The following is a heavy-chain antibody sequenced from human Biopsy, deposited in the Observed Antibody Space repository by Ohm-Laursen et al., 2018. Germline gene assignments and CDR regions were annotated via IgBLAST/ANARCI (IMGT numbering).Heavy chain of an antibody. Sequence: SVKVSCNAPGGTFSNYGVNWVRQAPGQGLEWLGGNIPILGTGNYAQKFQDRVTVAADTSTSTATMELRSLRYDDTAVYYCATKLTGYFHHWGQGTLVIVSS. CDR2: NIPILGTG. V-gene: IGHV1-69*06. CDR3: ATKLTGYFHH. D-gene: IGHD3-9*01. J-gene: IGHJ1*01. CDR1: GGTFSNYG.